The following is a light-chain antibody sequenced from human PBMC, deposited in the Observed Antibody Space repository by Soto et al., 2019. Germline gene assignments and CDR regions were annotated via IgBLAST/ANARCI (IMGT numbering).Light chain of an antibody. CDR2: DVN. J-gene: IGLJ2*01. CDR1: SSDVGGRDY. V-gene: IGLV2-11*01. Sequence: QSALTQPRSVSGSPGQSVTISCAGSSSDVGGRDYVSWYQQHPGKAPKLIIYDVNKRPSGVPPRFSGSKSDNTASLTISGLQAEDEADYYCCSYAGSYIFVLFGGGTKVTVL. CDR3: CSYAGSYIFVL.